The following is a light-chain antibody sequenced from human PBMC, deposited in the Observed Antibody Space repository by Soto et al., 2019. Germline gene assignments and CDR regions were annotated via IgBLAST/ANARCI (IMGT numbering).Light chain of an antibody. V-gene: IGKV3-11*01. CDR2: DAS. J-gene: IGKJ4*01. CDR3: QQRSNWPST. CDR1: QSVSSY. Sequence: EIVLTQSPATLSLSPGERAALSCRASQSVSSYLAWYQQKPGQAPRLLIYDASKRATGIPARFSGSGSGTDFILTISSLEPEEFAVYFCQQRSNWPSTFGGGTKVEI.